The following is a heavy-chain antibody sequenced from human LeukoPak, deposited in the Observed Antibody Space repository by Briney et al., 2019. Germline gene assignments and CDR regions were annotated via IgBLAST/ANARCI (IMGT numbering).Heavy chain of an antibody. Sequence: ASVKVSCKASGYTFTSYGISWVRQAPGQGLEWMGWISAYNGNTNYAQKLQGRVTMTTDTSTSTAYMELRSLRSDDTAVYYCARTYYDILTGSYYYYYMDVWGKGTTVTVSS. CDR1: GYTFTSYG. CDR3: ARTYYDILTGSYYYYYMDV. D-gene: IGHD3-9*01. V-gene: IGHV1-18*01. J-gene: IGHJ6*03. CDR2: ISAYNGNT.